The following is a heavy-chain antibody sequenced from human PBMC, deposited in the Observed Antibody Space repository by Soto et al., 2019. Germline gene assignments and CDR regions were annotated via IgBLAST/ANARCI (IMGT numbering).Heavy chain of an antibody. CDR1: GFTFSGYA. V-gene: IGHV3-30-3*01. CDR2: ISYDGSNK. CDR3: ARGAWDSSGLDV. J-gene: IGHJ6*02. Sequence: GGSLRLSCAASGFTFSGYAMHWGRQGPGTGLERVAVISYDGSNKYYADSVKGRCTTSRENTNNTLYPQMNSLRAEDTAVYYCARGAWDSSGLDVWGQGTTVTVSS. D-gene: IGHD3-22*01.